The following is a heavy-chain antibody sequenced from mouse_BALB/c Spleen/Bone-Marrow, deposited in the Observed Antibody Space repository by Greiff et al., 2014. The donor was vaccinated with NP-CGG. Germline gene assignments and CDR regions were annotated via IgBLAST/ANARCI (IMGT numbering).Heavy chain of an antibody. J-gene: IGHJ4*01. CDR2: ISYSGST. CDR3: ARYKGFHWGMDY. Sequence: DVQLVESGPSLVKPSQTLSLTCSVTGDSITSGYWNWIRKFPGNKLEYMGYISYSGSTYYNPSLKSRISITRDTSKNQYYLQLISVTTEDTATFYCARYKGFHWGMDYWGQGTSVTVSS. D-gene: IGHD1-2*01. CDR1: GDSITSGY. V-gene: IGHV3-8*02.